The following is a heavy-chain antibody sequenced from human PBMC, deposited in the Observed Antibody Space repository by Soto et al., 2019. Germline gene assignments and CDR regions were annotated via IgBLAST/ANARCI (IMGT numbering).Heavy chain of an antibody. CDR1: GGSISSYG. CDR2: IYYSGST. CDR3: ARAFWSGYSVSWFDP. Sequence: PSETLSLTCTVSGGSISSYGWSWIRQPPGKGLEWIGYIYYSGSTNYNPSLKSRVTISVDTSKNQFSLKLSSVTAADTAVYYCARAFWSGYSVSWFDPWGQGTLVTVSS. V-gene: IGHV4-59*01. D-gene: IGHD3-3*01. J-gene: IGHJ5*02.